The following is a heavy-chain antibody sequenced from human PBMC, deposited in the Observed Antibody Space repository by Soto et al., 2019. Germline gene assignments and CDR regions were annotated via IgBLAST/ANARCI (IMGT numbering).Heavy chain of an antibody. D-gene: IGHD5-12*01. Sequence: QVQLVQSGAEVKKPGASVKVSCKASGYTFTSYGINWVRQAPGQGLEWMGWISAYKGNTHYAQKLQGRVTMTTDTSTSTAHMELRSLRSDDTAVYYCARVQSGYDFAYWGQGTLVTVSS. J-gene: IGHJ4*02. CDR1: GYTFTSYG. CDR2: ISAYKGNT. V-gene: IGHV1-18*01. CDR3: ARVQSGYDFAY.